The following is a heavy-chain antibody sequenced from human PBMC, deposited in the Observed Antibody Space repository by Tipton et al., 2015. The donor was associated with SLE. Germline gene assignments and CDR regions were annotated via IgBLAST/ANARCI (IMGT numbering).Heavy chain of an antibody. Sequence: TLSLTCSVSGYSISSGNWWGWIRQPPGKGLEWIGFIYYTGSTYYNPSLKSRVPMSDDTSKNQFSLKLRSVTAVDTAVYYCARGPLPYGSGSYFDDWGQGTLVTVSS. CDR3: ARGPLPYGSGSYFDD. CDR1: GYSISSGNW. D-gene: IGHD3-10*01. V-gene: IGHV4-28*03. J-gene: IGHJ4*02. CDR2: IYYTGST.